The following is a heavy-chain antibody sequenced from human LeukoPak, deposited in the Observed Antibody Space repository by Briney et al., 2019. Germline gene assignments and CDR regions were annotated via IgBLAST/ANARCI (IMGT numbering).Heavy chain of an antibody. CDR1: LLSHRRYW. J-gene: IGHJ4*02. V-gene: IGHV3-7*01. D-gene: IGHD6-19*01. Sequence: GWSLTLSRPASLLSHRRYWMSWVRQAPGKGLDGVANINHDGSDTFYVDSLKGRFTISRENAKNSLYLQINGLRAEDTALYYCARGVFSSGWYPDNFDCWGEGTLVTVSS. CDR2: INHDGSDT. CDR3: ARGVFSSGWYPDNFDC.